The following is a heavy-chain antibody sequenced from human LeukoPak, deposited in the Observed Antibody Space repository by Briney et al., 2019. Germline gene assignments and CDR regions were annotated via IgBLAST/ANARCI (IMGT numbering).Heavy chain of an antibody. CDR3: ASPLRGY. J-gene: IGHJ4*02. Sequence: GGSLRLSCAASGFTFSSYAMHWVRQAPGKGLEWVAVISYDGSNKYYADSVKGRFTISRDNSKNTLYLQMNSLRAEDTAMYYCASPLRGYWGQGTLVTVSS. CDR2: ISYDGSNK. V-gene: IGHV3-30-3*01. CDR1: GFTFSSYA. D-gene: IGHD2-8*01.